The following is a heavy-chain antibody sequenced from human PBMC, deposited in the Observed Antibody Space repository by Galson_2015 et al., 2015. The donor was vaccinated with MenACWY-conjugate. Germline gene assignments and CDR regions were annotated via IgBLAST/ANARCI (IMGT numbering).Heavy chain of an antibody. CDR3: GGDSLGN. CDR1: GFNFNNAW. Sequence: SLRLSCAASGFNFNNAWMHWVRQAPGKGLEWVGLIRRNTDGGTTDYAAPVKGRFTISRDDSKNTLYLHMNSLKIEDSTVYYCGGDSLGNWGQGTLPTASS. D-gene: IGHD2-21*02. J-gene: IGHJ4*02. CDR2: IRRNTDGGTT. V-gene: IGHV3-15*07.